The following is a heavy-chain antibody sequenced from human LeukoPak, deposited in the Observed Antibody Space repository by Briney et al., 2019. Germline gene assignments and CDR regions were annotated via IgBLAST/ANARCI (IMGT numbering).Heavy chain of an antibody. V-gene: IGHV3-23*01. CDR2: ISGSGGST. Sequence: GGSLRLSCAASGFTFSSYAMSWVRQAPGRGLEWVSAISGSGGSTYYADSVKGRFTISRDNSKNTLYLQMNSLRAEDTAVYYCAKDLYRTVTPFDYWGQGTLVTVSS. D-gene: IGHD4-17*01. CDR3: AKDLYRTVTPFDY. J-gene: IGHJ4*02. CDR1: GFTFSSYA.